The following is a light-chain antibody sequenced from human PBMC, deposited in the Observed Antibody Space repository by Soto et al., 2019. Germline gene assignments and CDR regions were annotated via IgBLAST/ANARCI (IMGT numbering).Light chain of an antibody. V-gene: IGLV1-40*01. Sequence: QSALTQPPSVSGAPGQRVTISCTGSSSNIGAGYDVHWYQQLPGTAPKLLIYGNSNRPSGVPDRFSGSKSGTSASLAITGLQAEDEADYYCQSYDSSLSGAVVXTGTKVTVL. CDR2: GNS. CDR1: SSNIGAGYD. J-gene: IGLJ1*01. CDR3: QSYDSSLSGAV.